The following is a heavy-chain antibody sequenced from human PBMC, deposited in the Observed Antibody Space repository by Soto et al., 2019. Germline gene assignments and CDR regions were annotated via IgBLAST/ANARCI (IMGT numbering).Heavy chain of an antibody. CDR1: GFTFSDYY. D-gene: IGHD1-7*01. V-gene: IGHV3-11*01. CDR2: ISSSGTTI. Sequence: GGYLKLSCAASGFTFSDYYMSWIRQAPGKGLEWVSYISSSGTTIFYADSLRGRFTISRDNAKKSLYLQMNSLRGEDTAVYYCAREPSNWNYCFDYWGQGTLVTVS. CDR3: AREPSNWNYCFDY. J-gene: IGHJ4*02.